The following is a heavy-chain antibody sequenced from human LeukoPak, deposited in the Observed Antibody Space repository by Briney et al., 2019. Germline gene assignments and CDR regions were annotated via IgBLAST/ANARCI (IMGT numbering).Heavy chain of an antibody. D-gene: IGHD5-24*01. CDR2: INPNSGGT. CDR1: RYTFTGYY. J-gene: IGHJ3*02. V-gene: IGHV1-2*02. Sequence: ASVKVSCKASRYTFTGYYMHWVRQAPGQGLEWMGWINPNSGGTNYAQKFQGRVTMTRDTSISTAYMELSRLRSDDTAVYYCASLEMATGLDAFDIWGQGTMVTVSS. CDR3: ASLEMATGLDAFDI.